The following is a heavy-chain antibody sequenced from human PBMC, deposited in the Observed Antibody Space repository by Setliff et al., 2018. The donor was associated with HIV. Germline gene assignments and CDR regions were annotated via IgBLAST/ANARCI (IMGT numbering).Heavy chain of an antibody. J-gene: IGHJ4*02. CDR3: ATDCAVVGGTGSLDS. Sequence: PSETLSLTCTVSGGSISSYYWSWIRQPPGKGLEWIGYIYYSGSTNYNPSLKSRVTMSVDTSKNQFSLKLSPVTAEDTAVYYCATDCAVVGGTGSLDSWGQGTLVTVSS. CDR1: GGSISSYY. V-gene: IGHV4-59*12. D-gene: IGHD1-26*01. CDR2: IYYSGST.